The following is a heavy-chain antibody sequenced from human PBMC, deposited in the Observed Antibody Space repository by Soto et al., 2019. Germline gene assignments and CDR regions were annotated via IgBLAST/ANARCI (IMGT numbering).Heavy chain of an antibody. D-gene: IGHD3-10*01. Sequence: QLQLQESGSGLVKPSQTLSLTCAVSGGSISSGGYSWSWIRQPPGKGLGGIGYIDHSGSTYYNPSLKSRVPISVDRSKNQFSLKLSSVTAADTAVYYGDSNSYSGGMDVWGQGTTVTVSS. J-gene: IGHJ6*02. CDR2: IDHSGST. V-gene: IGHV4-30-2*01. CDR3: DSNSYSGGMDV. CDR1: GGSISSGGYS.